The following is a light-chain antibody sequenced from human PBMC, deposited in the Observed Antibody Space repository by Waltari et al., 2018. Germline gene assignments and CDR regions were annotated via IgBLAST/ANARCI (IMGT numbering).Light chain of an antibody. Sequence: QSALTQPASVSGSPGQSITISCTGTSRAVGDYDWVSWYQQHPGKAPKVVIFDVSYRPSGVSNRFSGSKSGNTASLTISGLQAEDEADYFCGTWDNTLSPVFGGGTTVTVL. J-gene: IGLJ2*01. CDR3: GTWDNTLSPV. CDR1: SRAVGDYDW. V-gene: IGLV2-14*03. CDR2: DVS.